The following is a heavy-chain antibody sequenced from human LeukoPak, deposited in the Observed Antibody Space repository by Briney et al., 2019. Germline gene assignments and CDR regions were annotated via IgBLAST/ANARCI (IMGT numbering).Heavy chain of an antibody. CDR3: ARGGLSIMGY. D-gene: IGHD2/OR15-2a*01. V-gene: IGHV3-48*01. CDR2: ISSSGSTK. J-gene: IGHJ4*02. CDR1: GITFSSYS. Sequence: GGSLRLSCGASGITFSSYSMNWVRQAPGKGLEWVSYISSSGSTKYYAGSVKGRFTISRDNARNSLYLQMNSLRAEDTAVYFCARGGLSIMGYWGQGTLVTVSS.